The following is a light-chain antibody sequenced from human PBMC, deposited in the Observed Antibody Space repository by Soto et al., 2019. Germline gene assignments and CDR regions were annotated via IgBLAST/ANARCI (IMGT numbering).Light chain of an antibody. CDR3: SSYAASNNFYFV. CDR1: SSDVGGYNY. Sequence: QSALTQPPSASRSPGQSVTISCTGTSSDVGGYNYVSWYQQYPGRAPKLMIYEVTKRPLGVPDRFSGSKSGNTASLTVSGLQAEDEADYYCSSYAASNNFYFVFGGGTQLTVL. J-gene: IGLJ3*02. CDR2: EVT. V-gene: IGLV2-8*02.